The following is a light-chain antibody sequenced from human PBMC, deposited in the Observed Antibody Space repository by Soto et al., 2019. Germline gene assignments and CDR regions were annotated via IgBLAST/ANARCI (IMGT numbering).Light chain of an antibody. J-gene: IGLJ2*01. CDR2: EVT. CDR3: CSYAGSYSVV. CDR1: SSDVGGYNY. Sequence: QSVLTQPPSASGSPGQSVTISCTGTSSDVGGYNYVSWYQQHPGKAPKLMIYEVTKRPSGVPDRFSGSKSGNTASLTVSGLQAEDAADYYCCSYAGSYSVVFGGGTKVTVL. V-gene: IGLV2-8*01.